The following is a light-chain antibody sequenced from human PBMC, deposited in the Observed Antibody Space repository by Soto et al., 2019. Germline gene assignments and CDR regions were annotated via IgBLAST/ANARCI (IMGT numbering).Light chain of an antibody. CDR3: QQYAGSPRT. Sequence: EIVLTQSPGTVSLSPGERGTLSCRASQNLCTLYLAWFHQKSGQAPRLLIYSASRRATGIPDRFTGSGSGTDFTLTINRVEPEDFAVYFCQQYAGSPRTLGQGTKVDIK. J-gene: IGKJ1*01. V-gene: IGKV3-20*01. CDR1: QNLCTLY. CDR2: SAS.